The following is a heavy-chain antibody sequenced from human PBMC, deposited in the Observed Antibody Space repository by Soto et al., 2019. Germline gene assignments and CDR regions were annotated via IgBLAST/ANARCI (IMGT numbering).Heavy chain of an antibody. Sequence: SVKVSCKASGGTFSSYAISWVRQAPGQGLEWMGGIIPIFGTANYAQKFQGRVTITADESTSTAYMELSSLRSEDTAVYYCAREFPGHYDFWVYWGQGTLVTVSS. CDR2: IIPIFGTA. CDR3: AREFPGHYDFWVY. J-gene: IGHJ4*02. CDR1: GGTFSSYA. V-gene: IGHV1-69*13. D-gene: IGHD3-3*01.